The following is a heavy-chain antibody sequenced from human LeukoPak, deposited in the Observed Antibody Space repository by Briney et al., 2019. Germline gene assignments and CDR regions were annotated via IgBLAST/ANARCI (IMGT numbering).Heavy chain of an antibody. CDR3: ATGEIRGPSDY. V-gene: IGHV4-59*01. CDR2: IFYSGSS. CDR1: GGSNSNYY. D-gene: IGHD3/OR15-3a*01. Sequence: PSETLSLTCTVSGGSNSNYYWSWLRQPPGKGLEWIGYIFYSGSSNFNPSLEGRVTISVDTSKNQFSLKLSSVTAADTALYYCATGEIRGPSDYWAQGTLVTVSS. J-gene: IGHJ4*02.